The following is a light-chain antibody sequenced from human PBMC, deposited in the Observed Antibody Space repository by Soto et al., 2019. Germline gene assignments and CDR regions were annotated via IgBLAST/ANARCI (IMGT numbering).Light chain of an antibody. V-gene: IGLV2-14*03. Sequence: QSALTQPASVSGSPGQSITISCAGTSADIGAFNYVSWYQHHPGKVPQLLIYDVSDRPSGVSARFSASKSANTASLTISGLQADDEADYYCSSYSTSSALVFGGGTKLTVL. CDR1: SADIGAFNY. J-gene: IGLJ2*01. CDR2: DVS. CDR3: SSYSTSSALV.